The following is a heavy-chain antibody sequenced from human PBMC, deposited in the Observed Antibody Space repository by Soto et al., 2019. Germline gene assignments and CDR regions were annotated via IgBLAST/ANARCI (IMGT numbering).Heavy chain of an antibody. D-gene: IGHD1-26*01. CDR3: ARGEQYSGRIFDY. J-gene: IGHJ4*01. V-gene: IGHV6-1*01. CDR2: TYYRSKWYY. CDR1: GDRVSSNSAG. Sequence: PSQTLSLTCAITGDRVSSNSAGWRWVRQSPSRGLEWLGRTYYRSKWYYEYAVSVRGRITINPDTSKNQYSLQLNSVTPEDTAVYFCARGEQYSGRIFDYWGQGTLVTVSS.